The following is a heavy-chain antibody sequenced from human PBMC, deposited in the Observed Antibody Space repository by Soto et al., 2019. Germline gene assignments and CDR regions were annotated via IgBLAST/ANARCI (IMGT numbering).Heavy chain of an antibody. V-gene: IGHV3-30*18. CDR1: GFTLSIYA. CDR3: AKESDAFDI. J-gene: IGHJ3*02. Sequence: SGGSLRLSCAASGFTLSIYAMHWVRQAPGKGLEWVAVILYDGSQKYYADSVKGRFTIARDTAENTLYLQLNSLRTEDTAVYYCAKESDAFDIWGQGTMVTVSS. CDR2: ILYDGSQK.